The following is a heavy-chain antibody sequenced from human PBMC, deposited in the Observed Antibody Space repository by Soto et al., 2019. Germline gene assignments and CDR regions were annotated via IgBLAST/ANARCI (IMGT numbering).Heavy chain of an antibody. Sequence: ASVKVSCKASGYTFTGYYMHWVRQAPGQGLEWMGWINPNSGGTNYAQKFQGRVTMTRDTSISTAYMELSRLRSDDTAVYYCARDSVPTYYYDSSGFLGFDYWGQGTLVTVSS. D-gene: IGHD3-22*01. CDR3: ARDSVPTYYYDSSGFLGFDY. V-gene: IGHV1-2*02. CDR1: GYTFTGYY. J-gene: IGHJ4*02. CDR2: INPNSGGT.